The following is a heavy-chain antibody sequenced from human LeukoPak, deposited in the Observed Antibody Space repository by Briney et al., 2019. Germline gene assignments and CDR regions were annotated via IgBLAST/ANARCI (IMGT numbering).Heavy chain of an antibody. CDR2: INPSGGST. CDR1: GYTFTSYD. J-gene: IGHJ4*02. V-gene: IGHV1-46*01. D-gene: IGHD5-24*01. CDR3: ARAGDGYSFDY. Sequence: ASVRVSCKASGYTFTSYDINWVRQATGQGLEWMGIINPSGGSTSYAQKFHGRVTMTRDTSTSTVYMELSSLRSEDTAVYYCARAGDGYSFDYWGQGTLVTVSS.